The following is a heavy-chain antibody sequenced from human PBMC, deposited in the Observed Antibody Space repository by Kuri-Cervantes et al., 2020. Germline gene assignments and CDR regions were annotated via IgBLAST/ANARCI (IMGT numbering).Heavy chain of an antibody. J-gene: IGHJ5*02. CDR3: VRGCGSGGNCFDP. D-gene: IGHD3-10*01. CDR1: GYTFTSYY. CDR2: MNPNSGNT. Sequence: ASVKVSCKASGYTFTSYYMHWVRQATGQGLEWIGWMNPNSGNTGYAQKFQGRVTMTRNTSISTAYMELSSLRSEDTAVYYCVRGCGSGGNCFDPWGQGTLVTVSS. V-gene: IGHV1-8*02.